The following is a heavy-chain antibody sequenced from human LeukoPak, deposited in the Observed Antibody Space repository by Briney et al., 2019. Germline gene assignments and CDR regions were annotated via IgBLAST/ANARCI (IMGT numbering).Heavy chain of an antibody. J-gene: IGHJ4*02. Sequence: SVNVSCKASGGTFSSYAISWVRQAPGQGLEWMGGIIPIFGTANYAQKFQGRVTITADESTSTAYMELSSLRSEDTAVYYCARGHAVAPPYYFDYWGQGTLVTVSS. D-gene: IGHD6-19*01. CDR2: IIPIFGTA. CDR1: GGTFSSYA. CDR3: ARGHAVAPPYYFDY. V-gene: IGHV1-69*13.